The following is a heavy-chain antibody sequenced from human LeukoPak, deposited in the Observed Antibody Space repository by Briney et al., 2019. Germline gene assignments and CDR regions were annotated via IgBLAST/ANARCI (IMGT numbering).Heavy chain of an antibody. CDR1: GYIFTGYY. CDR2: INPDSGGT. D-gene: IGHD2-15*01. CDR3: ARGEDCGGGSCVKY. J-gene: IGHJ4*02. V-gene: IGHV1-2*06. Sequence: ASVKVSCKASGYIFTGYYMYWVRQAPGQGLEWMGRINPDSGGTEYAQKLQGRITMTRDTSISTAYMELSRLGSDDTAVYYCARGEDCGGGSCVKYRGQGTPVTVSS.